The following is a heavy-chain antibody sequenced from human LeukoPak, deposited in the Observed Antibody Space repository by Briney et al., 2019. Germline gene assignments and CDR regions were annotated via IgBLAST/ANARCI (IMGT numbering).Heavy chain of an antibody. J-gene: IGHJ4*02. V-gene: IGHV3-23*01. CDR3: AKGTRRSSWYFDY. Sequence: GGSLRLSCAASGFTFSSYAISWVRQAPGKGLEWVSAISGSGGSTYYADSVKGRFTISRDNSKNTLYLQMNSLRAEDTAVYYCAKGTRRSSWYFDYWGQGTLVTVSS. D-gene: IGHD6-13*01. CDR1: GFTFSSYA. CDR2: ISGSGGST.